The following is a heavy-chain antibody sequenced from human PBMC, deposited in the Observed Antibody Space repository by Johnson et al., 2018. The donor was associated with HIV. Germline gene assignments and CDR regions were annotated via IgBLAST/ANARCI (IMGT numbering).Heavy chain of an antibody. CDR2: INTGGST. J-gene: IGHJ3*02. CDR3: VRGNDGSYFSDAFDI. CDR1: GFTFSTYA. V-gene: IGHV3-23*04. Sequence: VHLVESGGGVVQPGRSLRLSCAASGFTFSTYAMHWVRQAPGKGLEWVSGINTGGSTFYPDSVKGRFTISRDNSKSTLYLQMNSLRAEDKAVYHCVRGNDGSYFSDAFDIWGQGEMVTVSS. D-gene: IGHD1-26*01.